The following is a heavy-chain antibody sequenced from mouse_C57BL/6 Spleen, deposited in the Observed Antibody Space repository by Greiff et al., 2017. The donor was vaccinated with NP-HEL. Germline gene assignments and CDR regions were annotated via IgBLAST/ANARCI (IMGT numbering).Heavy chain of an antibody. V-gene: IGHV1-82*01. CDR3: ARRDYSNYWDDY. Sequence: VKLVESGPELVKPGASVKISCKASGYAFSSSWMNWVKQRPGKGLEWIGRIYPGDGDTNYNGKFKGKATLTADKSSSTAYMQLSSLTSEDSAVYFCARRDYSNYWDDYWGQGTTLTVSS. D-gene: IGHD2-5*01. J-gene: IGHJ2*01. CDR2: IYPGDGDT. CDR1: GYAFSSSW.